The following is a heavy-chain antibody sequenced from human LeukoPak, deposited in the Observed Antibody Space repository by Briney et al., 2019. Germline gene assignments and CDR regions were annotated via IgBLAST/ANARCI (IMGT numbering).Heavy chain of an antibody. CDR3: ARDFWGAYRVDYFDY. V-gene: IGHV3-7*01. CDR1: GFTFSNYW. J-gene: IGHJ4*02. CDR2: IKQDGSET. D-gene: IGHD3-3*01. Sequence: GGSLRLPCAASGFTFSNYWMSWVRRAPGKGLEWVANIKQDGSETYYVDSVRGRFTISRDNAKKSLYLQMNSLRAEDTAVYYCARDFWGAYRVDYFDYWGQGTLVTVSS.